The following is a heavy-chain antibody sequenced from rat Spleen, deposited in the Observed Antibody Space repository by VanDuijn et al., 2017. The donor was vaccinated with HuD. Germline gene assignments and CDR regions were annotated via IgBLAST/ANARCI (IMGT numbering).Heavy chain of an antibody. CDR3: TRSRYNYYVMDA. Sequence: VQLKESGPGLVQPSQTLSLTCTVSGFSLSNYGVIWVRQPPGKGLEWLGVKWSGGSTACNSALKSRLSISRDTSKSQVFLKMNSLQIEDTGIYYCTRSRYNYYVMDAWGQGASVTVSS. CDR1: GFSLSNYG. J-gene: IGHJ4*01. V-gene: IGHV2S63*01. CDR2: KWSGGST. D-gene: IGHD1-5*01.